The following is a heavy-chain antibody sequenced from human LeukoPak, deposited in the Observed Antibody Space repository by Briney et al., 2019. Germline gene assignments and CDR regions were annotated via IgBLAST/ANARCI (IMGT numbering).Heavy chain of an antibody. CDR2: SSGGT. V-gene: IGHV4-59*11. Sequence: SDTLSLTCTVSGGSISGHLWSWIRQPPGKGLEWIGYSSGGTNYNPSLKSRITISVDTSKNQFSLKLTSVTAADTAVYYCARDYWGSLDYWGQGALVTVSS. CDR1: GGSISGHL. D-gene: IGHD7-27*01. CDR3: ARDYWGSLDY. J-gene: IGHJ4*02.